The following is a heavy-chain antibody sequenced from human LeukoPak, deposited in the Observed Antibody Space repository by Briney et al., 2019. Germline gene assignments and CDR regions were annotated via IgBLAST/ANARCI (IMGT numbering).Heavy chain of an antibody. J-gene: IGHJ3*02. V-gene: IGHV3-23*01. Sequence: PGGSLRLSCAASGFIFSNYDMSWVRRAPGKGLEWVACIGGSGGAILYADSVKGRFTISRDNSKSTLYLQMNSLRADDTALYFCAKWMSRIQAFDIWGQGTMVTVS. CDR2: IGGSGGAI. CDR3: AKWMSRIQAFDI. CDR1: GFIFSNYD. D-gene: IGHD5-12*01.